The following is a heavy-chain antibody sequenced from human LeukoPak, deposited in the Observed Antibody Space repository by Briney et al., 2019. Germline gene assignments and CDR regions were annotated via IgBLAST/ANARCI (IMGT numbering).Heavy chain of an antibody. CDR2: ISYDGSNK. Sequence: PGGSLRLSCAASGFTFSSYGMYWVRQAPGKGLEWVAVISYDGSNKYYADSVKGRFTISRDNSKNTLYLQMNSLRAEDTAVYYCAKDKWKQWLDLYYMDVWGKGTTVTVSS. J-gene: IGHJ6*03. CDR3: AKDKWKQWLDLYYMDV. CDR1: GFTFSSYG. V-gene: IGHV3-30*18. D-gene: IGHD6-19*01.